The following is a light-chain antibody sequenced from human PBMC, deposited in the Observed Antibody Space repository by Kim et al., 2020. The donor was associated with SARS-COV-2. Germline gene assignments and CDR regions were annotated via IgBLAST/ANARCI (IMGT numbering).Light chain of an antibody. CDR3: QQYGSSPLT. J-gene: IGKJ4*01. Sequence: SPRERTTLSCRASQSVSGRYLAWYQQRPGPSPRLLIYGASSRATGIPDRFSGSGSGPDFTLTISRLEPEDFAVYYCQQYGSSPLTFGGGTRVEIK. CDR2: GAS. V-gene: IGKV3-20*01. CDR1: QSVSGRY.